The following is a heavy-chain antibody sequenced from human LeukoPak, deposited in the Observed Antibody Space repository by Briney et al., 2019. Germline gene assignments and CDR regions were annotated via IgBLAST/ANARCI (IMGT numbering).Heavy chain of an antibody. D-gene: IGHD4-17*01. V-gene: IGHV3-7*01. Sequence: GSLRLSCSASGFIFSNYWMSWLRQAPGKGLEWVANIRQEGIRKNYVDSVEGRFTISRDNAQNSVYLQMTSLRAEGTAVYYCATDTGHGYFESWGQGTLVTVSS. CDR2: IRQEGIRK. J-gene: IGHJ4*02. CDR3: ATDTGHGYFES. CDR1: GFIFSNYW.